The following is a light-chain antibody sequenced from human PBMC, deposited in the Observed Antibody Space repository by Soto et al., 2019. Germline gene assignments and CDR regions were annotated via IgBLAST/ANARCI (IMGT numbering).Light chain of an antibody. J-gene: IGKJ4*01. CDR2: DAS. CDR1: QSINNY. V-gene: IGKV3-11*01. Sequence: EIVLTQSPVTLSLSPGERATLSCRASQSINNYLAWYQQKPGQPPRLLIYDASNRATAIPVRFSGSGSGTDFTLNISSPEPEDSAVYYCQYRGIWPPGATFGGGTKVEIK. CDR3: QYRGIWPPGAT.